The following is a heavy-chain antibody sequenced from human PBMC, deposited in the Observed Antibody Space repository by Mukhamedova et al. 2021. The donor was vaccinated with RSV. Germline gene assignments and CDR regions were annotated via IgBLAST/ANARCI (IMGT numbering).Heavy chain of an antibody. J-gene: IGHJ6*02. CDR3: ARAIQLWPRYYYYGMDV. V-gene: IGHV3-13*01. D-gene: IGHD5-18*01. Sequence: YPGSVKGRFTISRENAKNSLYLQMNSLRAGDTVVYYCARAIQLWPRYYYYGMDVWGQGTTVTVSS.